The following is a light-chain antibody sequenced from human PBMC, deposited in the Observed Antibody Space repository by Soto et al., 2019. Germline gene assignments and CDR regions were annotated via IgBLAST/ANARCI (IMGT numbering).Light chain of an antibody. CDR3: QQGKTFPFT. J-gene: IGKJ3*01. CDR1: HGVSGW. Sequence: IQMTQSPSSVSASVGDTVTLSCQTSHGVSGWLAWYQQKPCKAPTLLIYTVSNLQSGVPSRFSGSGSGIDFSLSITNLQPEDFATYFWQQGKTFPFTFGPGTKVYVK. CDR2: TVS. V-gene: IGKV1-12*01.